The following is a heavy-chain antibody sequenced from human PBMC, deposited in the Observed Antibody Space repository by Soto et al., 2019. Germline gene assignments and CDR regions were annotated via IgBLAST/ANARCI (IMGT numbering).Heavy chain of an antibody. V-gene: IGHV3-9*01. CDR1: GFHFQNYA. Sequence: PGGSLRLSCVGSGFHFQNYAMHWVRQAPGKGLEWVSTINYNGDSNAYADSVRGRFTISRDNAKNSLYLELNSLRSEDTALYYCAKDRGHTDYFEYWGQGTLVTVSS. CDR2: INYNGDSN. J-gene: IGHJ4*02. CDR3: AKDRGHTDYFEY.